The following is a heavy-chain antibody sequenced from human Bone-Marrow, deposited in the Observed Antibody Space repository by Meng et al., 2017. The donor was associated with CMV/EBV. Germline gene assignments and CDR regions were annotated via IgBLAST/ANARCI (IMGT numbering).Heavy chain of an antibody. V-gene: IGHV3-30*02. D-gene: IGHD3-3*01. CDR1: GFTFSNYA. CDR3: AKDLYDFWNGYFIGFDC. CDR2: IRHDGSNK. J-gene: IGHJ4*02. Sequence: GESLKISCTASGFTFSNYAMHWVRQAPGKGLEWVAFIRHDGSNKYYADSVKGRFTISRDNPKNTLYVQMNSLRVDDTAVYYCAKDLYDFWNGYFIGFDCWGQGTLVTVSS.